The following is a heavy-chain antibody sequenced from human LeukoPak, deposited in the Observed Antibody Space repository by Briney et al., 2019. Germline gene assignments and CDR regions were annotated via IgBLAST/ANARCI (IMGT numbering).Heavy chain of an antibody. CDR3: ARERGISMVV. CDR2: ISSSGTT. Sequence: SVTLSLTCTVSGDSVTSGSYFWSRVRQPPGKGLEWIGYISSSGTTTYSPSLKSRVTISQDMPKNQFSLRLSSVTAADTAMYYCARERGISMVVWGQGTLVTVSS. D-gene: IGHD3-10*01. CDR1: GDSVTSGSYF. V-gene: IGHV4-61*01. J-gene: IGHJ4*02.